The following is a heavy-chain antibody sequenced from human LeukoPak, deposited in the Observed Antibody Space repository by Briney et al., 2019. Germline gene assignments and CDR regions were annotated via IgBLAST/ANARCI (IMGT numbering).Heavy chain of an antibody. Sequence: GGSLRLSCAASGFTFSSYSMNWVRQAPGKGLEWVSSISSSSSYIYYADSVKGRFTISRDNAKNSLYLQMNSLRAEDTAVYYCARDLRRTTVTYDYWGQGTLVTVSP. CDR1: GFTFSSYS. CDR2: ISSSSSYI. J-gene: IGHJ4*02. CDR3: ARDLRRTTVTYDY. D-gene: IGHD4-17*01. V-gene: IGHV3-21*01.